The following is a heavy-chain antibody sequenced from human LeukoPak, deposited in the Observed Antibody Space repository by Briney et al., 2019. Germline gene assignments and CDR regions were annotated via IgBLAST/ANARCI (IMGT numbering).Heavy chain of an antibody. D-gene: IGHD2-21*01. CDR3: AKQQVGITAFDY. Sequence: GGSVRLSCAASGFTCSSYAMSWVRQAPGKGREWVSAISGSGGSTYYADSVKGRFTISRDNSKNTLYLQMNSLRAEDTAVYYCAKQQVGITAFDYWGQGTLVTVSS. CDR1: GFTCSSYA. CDR2: ISGSGGST. V-gene: IGHV3-23*01. J-gene: IGHJ4*02.